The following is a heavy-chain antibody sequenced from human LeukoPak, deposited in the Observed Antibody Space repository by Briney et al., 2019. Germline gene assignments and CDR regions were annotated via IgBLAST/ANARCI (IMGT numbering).Heavy chain of an antibody. Sequence: PSETLSLTCAVYGGSFSGYYWSWIHQPPGKGLERIGEINHSGSTNYNPSLKSRVTISVDTSKNQFSLKLSSVTAADTAVYYCARSKVRITIFGVVIIRPFDYWGQGTLVTVSS. D-gene: IGHD3-3*01. J-gene: IGHJ4*02. CDR2: INHSGST. V-gene: IGHV4-34*01. CDR3: ARSKVRITIFGVVIIRPFDY. CDR1: GGSFSGYY.